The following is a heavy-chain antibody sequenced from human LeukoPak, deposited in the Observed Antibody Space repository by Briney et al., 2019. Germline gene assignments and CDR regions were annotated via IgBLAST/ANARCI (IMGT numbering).Heavy chain of an antibody. V-gene: IGHV3-11*03. Sequence: GGSLRLSCAASGFIFSDYSMSWVRQAPGKGLEWVSYISTHSTYTHYADSVRGRFTISRDNAKNSLYLQMNSLRAEDTAVYYCATYYYASGSSDWGQGTLVTVSS. J-gene: IGHJ4*02. CDR2: ISTHSTYT. D-gene: IGHD3-10*01. CDR1: GFIFSDYS. CDR3: ATYYYASGSSD.